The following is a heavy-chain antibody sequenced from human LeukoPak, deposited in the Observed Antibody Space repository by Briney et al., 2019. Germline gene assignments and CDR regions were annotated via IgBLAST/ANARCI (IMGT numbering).Heavy chain of an antibody. D-gene: IGHD2-2*02. CDR3: ARNLGYCSSTSCYTWVYYGMDV. CDR1: GYTFTSYD. J-gene: IGHJ6*02. CDR2: MNPNSGNT. Sequence: APVKVSCKASGYTFTSYDINWVRQATGQGLEWMGWMNPNSGNTGYAQKFQGRVTMTRNTSISTAYMELSSLRSEDTAVYYCARNLGYCSSTSCYTWVYYGMDVWGQGTTVTVSS. V-gene: IGHV1-8*01.